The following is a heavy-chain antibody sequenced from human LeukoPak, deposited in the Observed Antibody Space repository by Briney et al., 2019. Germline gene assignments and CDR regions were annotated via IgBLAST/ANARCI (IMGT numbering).Heavy chain of an antibody. CDR1: GFTFSTYG. V-gene: IGHV3-33*01. J-gene: IGHJ4*02. CDR3: ARDFGGNLEY. CDR2: VWYDGSIQ. D-gene: IGHD4-23*01. Sequence: GGSLRLSCAASGFTFSTYGMHWVRQAPGKGLERVAIVWYDGSIQYYADSVKGRFTISRDNSKSTLYLQMNSLRAEDTAVYYCARDFGGNLEYWGEGTLVTVSS.